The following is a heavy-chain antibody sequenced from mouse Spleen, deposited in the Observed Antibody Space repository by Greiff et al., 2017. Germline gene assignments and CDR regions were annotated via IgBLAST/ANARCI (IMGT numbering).Heavy chain of an antibody. Sequence: QVQLKQSGAELARPGASVKMSCKASGYTFTSYTMHWVKQRPGQGLEWIGYINPSSGYTKYNQKFKDKATLTADKSSSTAYMQLSSLTSEDSAVYYCARRSKLGENAMDYWGQGTSVTVSS. D-gene: IGHD4-1*01. CDR1: GYTFTSYT. CDR3: ARRSKLGENAMDY. J-gene: IGHJ4*01. V-gene: IGHV1-4*01. CDR2: INPSSGYT.